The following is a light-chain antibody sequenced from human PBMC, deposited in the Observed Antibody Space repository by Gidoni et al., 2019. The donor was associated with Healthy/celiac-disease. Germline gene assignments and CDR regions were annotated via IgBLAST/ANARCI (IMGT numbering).Light chain of an antibody. V-gene: IGKV1-39*01. CDR3: QQSYSTPRLWT. J-gene: IGKJ1*01. Sequence: DFQMTQSPSSLSASVGDRVTITCRASQSISSYLNWYQQKPGKAPKLLIYAASSLQSGVPSRFSGSGSGTDFTLTISSLQPEDFATYYCQQSYSTPRLWTFGQGTKVEIK. CDR1: QSISSY. CDR2: AAS.